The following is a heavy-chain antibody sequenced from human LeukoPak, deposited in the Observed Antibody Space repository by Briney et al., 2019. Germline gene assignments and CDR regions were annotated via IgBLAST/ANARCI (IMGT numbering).Heavy chain of an antibody. CDR3: AKRGVVIRVILVGFHKEAYYFDS. CDR1: GITVSNYG. CDR2: ISGGGGGT. J-gene: IGHJ4*02. V-gene: IGHV3-23*01. D-gene: IGHD3-22*01. Sequence: GGSLRLSCAVSGITVSNYGMSWVRQAPGKGLEWVAGISGGGGGTNYADSVKGRFTISRDNSKNTLYLQMSSLRAEDTAVYFCAKRGVVIRVILVGFHKEAYYFDSWGQGALVTVSS.